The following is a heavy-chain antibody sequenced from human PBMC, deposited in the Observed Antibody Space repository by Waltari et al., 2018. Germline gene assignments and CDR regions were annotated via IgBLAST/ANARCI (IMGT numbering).Heavy chain of an antibody. V-gene: IGHV3-15*01. CDR2: IKTNSEGATT. Sequence: EVQLVESGGGLVQPGGSLRLSCGVSGFPTPTSTSAYMSWVHQAPTGGLAWIGRIKTNSEGATTEFAAPLKGRFSISRDDSKKTLYLQLSSLEKDDTAVYYCVTDRGNFDYWGQGTLVTVSS. J-gene: IGHJ4*02. CDR1: GFPTPTSTSAY. D-gene: IGHD6-25*01. CDR3: VTDRGNFDY.